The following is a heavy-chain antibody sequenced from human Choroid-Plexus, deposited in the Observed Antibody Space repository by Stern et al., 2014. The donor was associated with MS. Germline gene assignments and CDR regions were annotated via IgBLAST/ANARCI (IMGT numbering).Heavy chain of an antibody. CDR2: IYHTGSV. Sequence: VQLQESGPGLVKPSETLSLTCTVSGGSLRSYYWNWIRQAPGKGLEWLGFIYHTGSVNYHPSLSSRVAMSVDTSKNQFSLTVSSVTAADTAVYYCAREGEYCSGSRCYPFLDYWGQGTLVTVSS. V-gene: IGHV4-59*01. CDR1: GGSLRSYY. D-gene: IGHD2-15*01. J-gene: IGHJ4*02. CDR3: AREGEYCSGSRCYPFLDY.